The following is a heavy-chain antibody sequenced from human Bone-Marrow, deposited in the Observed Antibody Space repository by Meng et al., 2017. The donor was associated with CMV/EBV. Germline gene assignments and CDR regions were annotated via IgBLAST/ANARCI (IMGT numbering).Heavy chain of an antibody. D-gene: IGHD4-23*01. J-gene: IGHJ6*02. CDR3: ARDVTTLGYSGMDV. V-gene: IGHV3-30*04. CDR1: SGFTLSGYA. Sequence: GESLKISCVASSGFTLSGYAMHWVRQAPGKGLEWLAVISYDGSTEYHADAVRGRFSISRDNSKNTLYVHMSSLRPEDTAIYYCARDVTTLGYSGMDVWGQGTTVTVSS. CDR2: ISYDGSTE.